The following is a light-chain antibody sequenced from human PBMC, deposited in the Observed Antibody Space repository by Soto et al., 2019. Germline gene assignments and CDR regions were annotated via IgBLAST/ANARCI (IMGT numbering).Light chain of an antibody. CDR3: QQYEAFPIT. Sequence: DIQMTQSPSSLSASVGDRVTITCQASQDIRGYLNWYQQKPGKPPKLLIYDATNFETGVSKRFSGSGSGTHFTLTILSLHPDDIGIFYCQQYEAFPITFGHGTRVDIK. CDR2: DAT. J-gene: IGKJ5*01. V-gene: IGKV1-33*01. CDR1: QDIRGY.